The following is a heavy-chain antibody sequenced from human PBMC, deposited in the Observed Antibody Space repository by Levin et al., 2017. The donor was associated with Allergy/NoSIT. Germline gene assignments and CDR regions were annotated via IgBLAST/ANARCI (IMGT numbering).Heavy chain of an antibody. J-gene: IGHJ4*02. CDR2: IYFDGSDK. Sequence: GGSLRLSCAASGFTFSSYGLHWVRQAPGKGLEWVAVIYFDGSDKYYADSVRGRFTISRDNSKSTLYVQMNSLRPEDTAVYYCARRSLSSGWLGYFDYWGQGTLVTVSS. V-gene: IGHV3-30*03. D-gene: IGHD6-19*01. CDR1: GFTFSSYG. CDR3: ARRSLSSGWLGYFDY.